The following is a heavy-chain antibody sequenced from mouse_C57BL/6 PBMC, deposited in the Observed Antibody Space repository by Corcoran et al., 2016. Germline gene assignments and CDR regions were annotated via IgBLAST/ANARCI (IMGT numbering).Heavy chain of an antibody. V-gene: IGHV9-3*01. CDR1: GYTFTTYG. CDR3: ARQNYGSGYWYFDV. J-gene: IGHJ1*03. D-gene: IGHD1-1*01. Sequence: QIQLVQSGPELKKPGETVKISCKASGYTFTTYGMSWVKQAPGKGLKWMGWINTYSGVPTYADDFKGRFAFSLETSASTAYLQINNLKNEDTATYFCARQNYGSGYWYFDVWGTGTTVTVSS. CDR2: INTYSGVP.